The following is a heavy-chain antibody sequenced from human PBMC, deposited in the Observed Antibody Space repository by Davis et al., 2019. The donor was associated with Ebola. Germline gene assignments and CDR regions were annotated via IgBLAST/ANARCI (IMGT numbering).Heavy chain of an antibody. J-gene: IGHJ6*02. D-gene: IGHD1-14*01. CDR1: GLTFGSYA. CDR2: VTSSVDNT. V-gene: IGHV3-23*01. CDR3: ARARTYYNGMDV. Sequence: GESLKISCAASGLTFGSYAMTWVSQAPGKVLEWVSTVTSSVDNTYTADSVKGRLTISRDNAKNSLYRQLNSLRAEDTAVYYCARARTYYNGMDVWGQGTTVTVSS.